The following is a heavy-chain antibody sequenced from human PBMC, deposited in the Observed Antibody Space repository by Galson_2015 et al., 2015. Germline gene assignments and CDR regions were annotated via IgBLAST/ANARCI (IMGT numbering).Heavy chain of an antibody. D-gene: IGHD3-10*01. CDR3: ASVWFGELYYYGMDV. CDR1: GFTVSSNY. CDR2: ICSGGST. Sequence: SLRLSCAASGFTVSSNYMSWVRQAPGKGLEWVSVICSGGSTYYADSVKGRFTISRDNSKNTLYLQMNSLRAEDTAVYYCASVWFGELYYYGMDVWGQGTAVTVSS. J-gene: IGHJ6*02. V-gene: IGHV3-53*01.